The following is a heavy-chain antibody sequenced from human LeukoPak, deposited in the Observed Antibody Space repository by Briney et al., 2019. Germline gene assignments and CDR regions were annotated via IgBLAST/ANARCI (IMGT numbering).Heavy chain of an antibody. CDR1: GGSISNFY. Sequence: SETLSLTCTVSGGSISNFYWSWIRQPPGKGLEWIGSIYYSGSTYYNPSLKSRVTISVDTSKNQFSLKLSSVTAADTAVYYCATRPLGGSSGWYFDYWGQGTLVTVSS. CDR2: IYYSGST. V-gene: IGHV4-59*05. D-gene: IGHD6-19*01. CDR3: ATRPLGGSSGWYFDY. J-gene: IGHJ4*02.